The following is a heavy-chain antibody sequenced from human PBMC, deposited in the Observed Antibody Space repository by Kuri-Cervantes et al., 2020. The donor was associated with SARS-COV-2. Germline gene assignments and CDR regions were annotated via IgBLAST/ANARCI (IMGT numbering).Heavy chain of an antibody. D-gene: IGHD5-18*01. Sequence: GGSLRLSCAASGFTFGNYAMHWVRQAPGKGLEWVAVISYDGSNKYYADSVKGRFTISRDNSKNTLYLQMNSLRAEDTAVYYCARDTAMVSGQFDPWGQGTLVTVSS. CDR1: GFTFGNYA. J-gene: IGHJ5*02. CDR2: ISYDGSNK. CDR3: ARDTAMVSGQFDP. V-gene: IGHV3-30*04.